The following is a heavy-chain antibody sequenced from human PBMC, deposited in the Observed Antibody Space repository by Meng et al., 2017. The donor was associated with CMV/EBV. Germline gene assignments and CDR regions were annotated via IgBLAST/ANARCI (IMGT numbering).Heavy chain of an antibody. V-gene: IGHV4-30-4*08. CDR2: IYYSGST. J-gene: IGHJ4*02. Sequence: QVPPQALGPGLVKPSQTLSLTLPVFGCSHSRGDYLWGWNRPPPGKGLEWIGYIYYSGSTYHNPSLKGRVTISVDTSKNQFSLKLSSVTAADTAVYYCAREGDNPFDYWGQGTLVTVSS. D-gene: IGHD2-21*02. CDR3: AREGDNPFDY. CDR1: GCSHSRGDYL.